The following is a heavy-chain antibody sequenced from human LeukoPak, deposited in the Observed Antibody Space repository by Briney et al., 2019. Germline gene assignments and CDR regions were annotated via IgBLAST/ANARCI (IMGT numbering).Heavy chain of an antibody. J-gene: IGHJ4*02. D-gene: IGHD3-10*01. V-gene: IGHV3-21*04. CDR1: GFTFSSYS. CDR3: ARVTYGSGTYGAFDY. Sequence: GGSLRLSCAASGFTFSSYSMNWVRQAPGKGLEWVSSITGSSSYTFYSDSVKGRFTISRDNAKNSLYLQMNSLRAEDTAVYYCARVTYGSGTYGAFDYWGQGTLVTVSS. CDR2: ITGSSSYT.